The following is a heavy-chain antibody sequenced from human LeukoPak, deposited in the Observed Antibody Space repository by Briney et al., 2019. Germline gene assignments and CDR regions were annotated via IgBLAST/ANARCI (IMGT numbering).Heavy chain of an antibody. V-gene: IGHV4-39*07. J-gene: IGHJ4*02. CDR1: GGSISSSSYY. Sequence: PSETLSLTCTVSGGSISSSSYYWGWIRQPPGKGLEWIGSIYYSGSTYYNPSLKSRVTISVDTSKNQFSLKLSSVTAADTAVYYCARTFISGHSYGCDGSPFDYWGQGTLFTVSS. D-gene: IGHD5-18*01. CDR3: ARTFISGHSYGCDGSPFDY. CDR2: IYYSGST.